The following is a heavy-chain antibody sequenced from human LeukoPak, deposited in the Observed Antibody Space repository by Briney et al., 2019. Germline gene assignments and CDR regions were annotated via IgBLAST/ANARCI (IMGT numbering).Heavy chain of an antibody. D-gene: IGHD2-21*01. J-gene: IGHJ4*02. Sequence: PSETLSLTCTVSGGSISSYYWSWIRQPPGKGLEWIGYIYYSGSTNYNPSLKSRVAISPDPSKNQLSLNLRSVTAADTAVYYCARHEFASPFASWGQGTLVTVSS. CDR1: GGSISSYY. V-gene: IGHV4-59*08. CDR2: IYYSGST. CDR3: ARHEFASPFAS.